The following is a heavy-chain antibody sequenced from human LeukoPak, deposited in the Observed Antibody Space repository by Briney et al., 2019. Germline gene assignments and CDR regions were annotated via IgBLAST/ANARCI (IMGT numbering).Heavy chain of an antibody. Sequence: AGGSLRLSCAASGFTFSSYAMSWVRQAPGKGLEWVSAISGSGGSTYYADSVKGRFTISRDNSKNTLYLQMNSLRAEDTAVYYCAKDREKRYYFDYWGQGTLVTVSS. J-gene: IGHJ4*02. CDR3: AKDREKRYYFDY. CDR1: GFTFSSYA. CDR2: ISGSGGST. D-gene: IGHD2/OR15-2a*01. V-gene: IGHV3-23*01.